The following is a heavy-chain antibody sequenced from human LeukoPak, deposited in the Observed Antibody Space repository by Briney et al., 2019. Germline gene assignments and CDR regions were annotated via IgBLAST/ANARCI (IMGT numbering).Heavy chain of an antibody. CDR1: GGSFSGYY. J-gene: IGHJ6*02. Sequence: PSETLSLTCAVYGGSFSGYYWSWIRQPPGKGLEWIGEINHSGSTNYNPSLKSRGTISVDTSKNQFSLKLSSVTAADTAVYYCASLVVVPAAMYYGMDVWGQGTTVTVSS. CDR3: ASLVVVPAAMYYGMDV. CDR2: INHSGST. D-gene: IGHD2-2*01. V-gene: IGHV4-34*01.